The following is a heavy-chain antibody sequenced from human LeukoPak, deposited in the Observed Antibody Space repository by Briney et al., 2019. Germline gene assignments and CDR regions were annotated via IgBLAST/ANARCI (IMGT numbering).Heavy chain of an antibody. V-gene: IGHV3-74*01. Sequence: GGSLRLSCAASGFTFSSYWMHWVCQAPGKGLVWVSRINTDGSSTLYADSVKGRFTISRDNAKNTLYLQMNSLRAEDTAVYYCARSWYEGAFDYWGQGTLVTVSS. CDR3: ARSWYEGAFDY. J-gene: IGHJ4*02. CDR2: INTDGSST. CDR1: GFTFSSYW. D-gene: IGHD6-13*01.